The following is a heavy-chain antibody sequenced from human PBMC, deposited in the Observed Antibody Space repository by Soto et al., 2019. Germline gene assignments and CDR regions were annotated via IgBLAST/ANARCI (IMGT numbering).Heavy chain of an antibody. CDR2: IYYSGST. Sequence: LSLTCTVSGGSISSYYWSWVRHPPGQGLEWIGYIYYSGSTNYNPSLKSRVTISVDTSKNQSSLKLSSVTVADTAVYYCARHLSSGWNFDYWGQGTLVTVSS. CDR1: GGSISSYY. V-gene: IGHV4-59*08. J-gene: IGHJ4*02. CDR3: ARHLSSGWNFDY. D-gene: IGHD6-19*01.